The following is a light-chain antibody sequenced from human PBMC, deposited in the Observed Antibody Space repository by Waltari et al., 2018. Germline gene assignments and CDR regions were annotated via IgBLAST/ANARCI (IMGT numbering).Light chain of an antibody. CDR2: DAS. J-gene: IGKJ4*01. V-gene: IGKV3-11*01. Sequence: DIVLTQSPATLSLSPGESATLSCRASQSVSSYLAWYQQQPGQAPRLLIYDASNRATGIPARFSGSGSGTDFTLTISSLEPEDFAVYYCQQRSNWPGLTFGGGTKVEIK. CDR3: QQRSNWPGLT. CDR1: QSVSSY.